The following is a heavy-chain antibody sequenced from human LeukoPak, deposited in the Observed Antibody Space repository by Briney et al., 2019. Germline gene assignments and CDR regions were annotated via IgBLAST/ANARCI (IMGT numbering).Heavy chain of an antibody. CDR1: GYTFTSYA. V-gene: IGHV7-4-1*02. CDR2: INTNTGNP. J-gene: IGHJ4*02. CDR3: ARGYTEDMTSVTHFDY. Sequence: ASVKVSCKASGYTFTSYAMNWVRQAPGQGLEWMGWINTNTGNPTYAQGFTGRFVFSLDTSVSTAYLQISSLKAEDTAVYYCARGYTEDMTSVTHFDYWGQGTLATVSS. D-gene: IGHD4-17*01.